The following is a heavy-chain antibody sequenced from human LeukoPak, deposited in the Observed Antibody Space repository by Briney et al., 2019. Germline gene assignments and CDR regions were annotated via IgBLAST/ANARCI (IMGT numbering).Heavy chain of an antibody. V-gene: IGHV3-21*01. CDR3: ARDSTVVVTAAPSYYSYMDA. Sequence: GGSLRLSCATSGFTFSSYSMNWVRQAPGKGLEWVSSIRNSSSDIYYADSVKGRFTISRDNAKNSLYLQMNSLRAEDTSVYYFARDSTVVVTAAPSYYSYMDAWGTGNPVTIS. CDR1: GFTFSSYS. D-gene: IGHD2-2*01. J-gene: IGHJ6*03. CDR2: IRNSSSDI.